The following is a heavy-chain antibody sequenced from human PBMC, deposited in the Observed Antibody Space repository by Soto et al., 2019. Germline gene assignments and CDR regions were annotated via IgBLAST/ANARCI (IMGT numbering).Heavy chain of an antibody. V-gene: IGHV1-18*01. Sequence: QVQLVQSGAEVKKPGASVKVSCKTSGYPFTSYGINWVRQAPGQGTEWMGWISAYNGKTSYKQKFQEIVTMTTDTYAGTAYMELRKLTSDDSAVYYSARDRLIAVSGLLHYWGQGTLVTVSS. D-gene: IGHD2-15*01. CDR2: ISAYNGKT. CDR1: GYPFTSYG. J-gene: IGHJ4*02. CDR3: ARDRLIAVSGLLHY.